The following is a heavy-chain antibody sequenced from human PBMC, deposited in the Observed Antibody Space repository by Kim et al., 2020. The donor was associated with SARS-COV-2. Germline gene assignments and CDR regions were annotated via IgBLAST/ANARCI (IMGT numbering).Heavy chain of an antibody. V-gene: IGHV7-4-1*02. CDR3: ARAGTSTIFGVSITPGYMDV. CDR1: GYTFTSYA. CDR2: INTNTGNP. D-gene: IGHD3-3*01. J-gene: IGHJ6*03. Sequence: ASVKVSCKASGYTFTSYAMNWVRQAPGQGLEWMGWINTNTGNPTYAQSFTGRVVFSLDTSVSTAYLQISSLKAEDTAVYYCARAGTSTIFGVSITPGYMDVWGKGTTVTVSS.